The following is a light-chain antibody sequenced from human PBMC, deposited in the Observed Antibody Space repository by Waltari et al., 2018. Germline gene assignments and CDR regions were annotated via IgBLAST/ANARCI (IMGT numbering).Light chain of an antibody. CDR2: EVT. Sequence: QSALTQPTSVSGTPGQSITISCTGTSSDVGHYNYVSWYQQHSGKAPKLIIYEVTNRPSGGSGRFSASKSGNTASLTISGLQTEDEADYYCSSFTTSHTLLFGGGTKLTV. V-gene: IGLV2-14*01. CDR1: SSDVGHYNY. CDR3: SSFTTSHTLL. J-gene: IGLJ2*01.